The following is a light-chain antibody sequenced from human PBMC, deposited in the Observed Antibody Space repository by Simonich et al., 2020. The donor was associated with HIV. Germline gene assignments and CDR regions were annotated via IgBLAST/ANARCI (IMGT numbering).Light chain of an antibody. Sequence: DIQMTQSPSSLSASVGDRVTTTCRESQSISRYLNWYLQKPGKAPKLLIYAASSLQSGVPSRFSGSGSGTDFTLTISSLQHEDFATYYCQQSYSSLWTFGQGTKVEIK. J-gene: IGKJ1*01. V-gene: IGKV1-39*01. CDR3: QQSYSSLWT. CDR1: QSISRY. CDR2: AAS.